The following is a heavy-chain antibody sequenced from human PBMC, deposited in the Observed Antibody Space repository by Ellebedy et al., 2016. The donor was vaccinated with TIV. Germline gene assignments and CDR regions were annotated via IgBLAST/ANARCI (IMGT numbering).Heavy chain of an antibody. CDR2: SSGSGGST. Sequence: GESLKISCAASGFTFSSYAMSWVRQAPGKGLEWASASSGSGGSTFYADSVKGRVTISRDNSKNTLYLEMNSLRVEDTAVYYCAKDQVYSSSSRGFDIWGQGTMVSVSS. V-gene: IGHV3-23*01. CDR1: GFTFSSYA. D-gene: IGHD6-6*01. J-gene: IGHJ3*02. CDR3: AKDQVYSSSSRGFDI.